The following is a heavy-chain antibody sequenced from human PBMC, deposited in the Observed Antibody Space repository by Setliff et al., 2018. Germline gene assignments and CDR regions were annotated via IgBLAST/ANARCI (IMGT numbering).Heavy chain of an antibody. Sequence: PGGSLRLSCAASGFGFSSYAMNWVRRAPGKGLQWVSNINAGGYNTYYADSVKGRFTISRDNSKNTVYLQMNSLRAEDTAVYYCARELTIVVPPALALDVWGKGTTVTVSS. V-gene: IGHV3-23*01. D-gene: IGHD2-2*01. CDR3: ARELTIVVPPALALDV. CDR2: INAGGYNT. CDR1: GFGFSSYA. J-gene: IGHJ6*03.